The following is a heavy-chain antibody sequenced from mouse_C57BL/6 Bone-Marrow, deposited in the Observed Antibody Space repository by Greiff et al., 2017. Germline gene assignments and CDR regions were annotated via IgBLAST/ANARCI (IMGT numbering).Heavy chain of an antibody. CDR2: ISSGSSTI. V-gene: IGHV5-17*01. CDR1: GFTFSDYG. CDR3: AKFTTVVGGYFDV. Sequence: EVKLVESGGGLVKPGGSLKLSCAASGFTFSDYGMHWVRQAPEKGLEWVAYISSGSSTIYYADTVKGRFTISRDNAKNTLFLQMTSLRSEDTAMYYCAKFTTVVGGYFDVWGTGTTVTVSS. J-gene: IGHJ1*03. D-gene: IGHD1-1*01.